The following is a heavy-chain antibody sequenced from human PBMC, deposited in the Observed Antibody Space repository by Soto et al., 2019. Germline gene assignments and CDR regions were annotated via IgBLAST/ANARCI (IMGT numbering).Heavy chain of an antibody. Sequence: ASVKVSCKASGYTFTSYGISWVRQAPGQGLEWMGWISAYNGNTNYAQKLQGRVTMTTDTSTSTAYMELRSLRSDDTAVYYCAKSNYVSHYYYMDVWGKGTTVTVSS. CDR1: GYTFTSYG. V-gene: IGHV1-18*01. CDR3: AKSNYVSHYYYMDV. CDR2: ISAYNGNT. D-gene: IGHD4-4*01. J-gene: IGHJ6*03.